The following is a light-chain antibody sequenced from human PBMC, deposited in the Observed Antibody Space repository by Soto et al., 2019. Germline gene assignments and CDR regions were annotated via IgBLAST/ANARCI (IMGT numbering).Light chain of an antibody. J-gene: IGKJ4*01. Sequence: EIVLTQSPATLSLSPGDRATLSCRSSQCVTSSLAWFQHKPCHAPRLLIYDGSRRATAIPARFSGSGSGTELTLTTSSLQYEDFAVYYCQHYNNWRLTFGGGTKVDIK. CDR3: QHYNNWRLT. CDR1: QCVTSS. CDR2: DGS. V-gene: IGKV3D-15*01.